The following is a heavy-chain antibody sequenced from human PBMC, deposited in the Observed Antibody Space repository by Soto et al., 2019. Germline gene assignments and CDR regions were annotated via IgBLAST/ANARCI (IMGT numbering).Heavy chain of an antibody. Sequence: SETLSLTCTVSGGSLKSSSYYWGWIRQPPEKGLEWIGSIYYTGSTYYNSSLKSRVIISVDTSKNQFSLKVTSVTAEDTDLYYCLKDGGFYRSSSSGGAYYFDDGGQETLVTVSS. D-gene: IGHD6-6*01. CDR1: GGSLKSSSYY. V-gene: IGHV4-39*02. CDR3: LKDGGFYRSSSSGGAYYFDD. J-gene: IGHJ4*02. CDR2: IYYTGST.